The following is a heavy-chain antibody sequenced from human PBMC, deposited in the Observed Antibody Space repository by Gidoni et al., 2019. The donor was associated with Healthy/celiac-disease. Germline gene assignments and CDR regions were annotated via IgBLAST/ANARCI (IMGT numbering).Heavy chain of an antibody. J-gene: IGHJ4*02. D-gene: IGHD7-27*01. Sequence: QVQLVESGGGVVQPGRSLRLSCAASGFTFSSYGMHWVRKAPGKGLDWVAFIWFDGSNKYYADSVKGRFTISRDNSKNTLYLQMNSLRAEDTAVYYCARGLLTGIDYWGQGTLVTVSS. CDR2: IWFDGSNK. CDR1: GFTFSSYG. CDR3: ARGLLTGIDY. V-gene: IGHV3-33*01.